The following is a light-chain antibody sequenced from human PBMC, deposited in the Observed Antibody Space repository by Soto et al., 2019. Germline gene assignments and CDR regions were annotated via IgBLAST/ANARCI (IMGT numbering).Light chain of an antibody. CDR1: SSNIGNNY. CDR3: GTWDSTLSSDV. V-gene: IGLV1-51*01. Sequence: QSLLTQPPSVSAAPGLKVTISCSGSSSNIGNNYVSWYQQFPGTAPKVIIFDNDERPSGTPDRFSGSKSGTSATLVITELQTGDEADYYCGTWDSTLSSDVFGGGTKLTVL. CDR2: DND. J-gene: IGLJ3*02.